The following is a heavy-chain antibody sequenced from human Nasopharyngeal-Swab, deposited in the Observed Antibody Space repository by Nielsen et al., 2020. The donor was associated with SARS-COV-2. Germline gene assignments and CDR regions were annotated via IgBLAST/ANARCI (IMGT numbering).Heavy chain of an antibody. CDR3: ARISSTSFWFDP. Sequence: WIRQPPGKALEWLALIDWDDDKYYSTSLKTRLTISKDTSKNQAVLTMTNMDPVDTATYYCARISSTSFWFDPWGQGTLVTVSS. J-gene: IGHJ5*02. CDR2: IDWDDDK. D-gene: IGHD2-2*01. V-gene: IGHV2-70*01.